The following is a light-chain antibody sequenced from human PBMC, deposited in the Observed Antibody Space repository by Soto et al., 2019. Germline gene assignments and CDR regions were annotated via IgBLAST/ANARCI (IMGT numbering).Light chain of an antibody. J-gene: IGLJ2*01. CDR3: SSYTSNFNLV. V-gene: IGLV2-14*01. CDR1: SSDVGGYDY. CDR2: DVS. Sequence: QSALTQPASVSGSPGQSITISCPGTSSDVGGYDYVSWYQQYPGKAPKLMIYDVSDRPSGVSNRFSGSKSGNTASLTISGLQAEDEADYYCSSYTSNFNLVFGGGTKLTVL.